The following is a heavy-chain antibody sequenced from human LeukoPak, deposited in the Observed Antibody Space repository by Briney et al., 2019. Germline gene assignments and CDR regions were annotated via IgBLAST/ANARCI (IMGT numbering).Heavy chain of an antibody. V-gene: IGHV3-23*01. Sequence: GGSLRLSCAASGFTFSSYDMSWVRPAPGKGLEWVSGISGSGSTTKYADSVKGRFTISRDNSKNTLYLQMNRLRAEDTAVYYCAKDSRTTYDSSWLYYFDSWGQGTLVTVSS. D-gene: IGHD6-13*01. CDR1: GFTFSSYD. CDR3: AKDSRTTYDSSWLYYFDS. J-gene: IGHJ4*02. CDR2: ISGSGSTT.